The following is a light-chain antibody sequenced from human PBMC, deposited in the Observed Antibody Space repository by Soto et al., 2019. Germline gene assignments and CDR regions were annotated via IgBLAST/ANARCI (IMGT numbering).Light chain of an antibody. Sequence: QSVLTQPPSASGTPGQRVTISCSGSSSNIGVDPVNWYQQLPGTAPKLLIYNNSQRPSGVPDRFSGSKSGTSASLAISGLQCEDEAEYYCAAWDDSLNAVLLGGGTKLT. CDR1: SSNIGVDP. V-gene: IGLV1-44*01. J-gene: IGLJ2*01. CDR2: NNS. CDR3: AAWDDSLNAVL.